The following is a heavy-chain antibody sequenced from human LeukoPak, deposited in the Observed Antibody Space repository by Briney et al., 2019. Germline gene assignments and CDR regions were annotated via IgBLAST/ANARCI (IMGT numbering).Heavy chain of an antibody. J-gene: IGHJ6*02. Sequence: ASVTVSCKASGGTFSSYAISWVRQAPGQGLEWMGGIIPIFGTANYAQKFQGRVTITADESTSTAYMELSSLRSEDTAVYYCARAGSHSSGWYEHYYYYGMDVWGQGTTVTVSS. V-gene: IGHV1-69*13. CDR2: IIPIFGTA. CDR1: GGTFSSYA. CDR3: ARAGSHSSGWYEHYYYYGMDV. D-gene: IGHD6-19*01.